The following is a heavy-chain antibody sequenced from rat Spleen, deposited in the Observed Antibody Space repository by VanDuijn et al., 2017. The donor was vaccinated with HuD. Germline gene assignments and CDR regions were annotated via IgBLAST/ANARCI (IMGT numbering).Heavy chain of an antibody. CDR3: ARRELYDGVMDA. D-gene: IGHD1-12*02. CDR1: GFTFSDYY. Sequence: EVQLVESDGGLVQPGRSLKLSCAASGFTFSDYYMAWVRQAPTKGLEWVATISYDGSSTYYRDSVKGRFTISRDNAKSTLYLQMDSLRSEDTATYYCARRELYDGVMDAWGQGASVTVSS. CDR2: ISYDGSST. V-gene: IGHV5-29*01. J-gene: IGHJ4*01.